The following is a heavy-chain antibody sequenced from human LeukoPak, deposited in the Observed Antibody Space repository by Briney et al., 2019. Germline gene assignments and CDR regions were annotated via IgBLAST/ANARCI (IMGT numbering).Heavy chain of an antibody. CDR3: ARDLQLTKSSGYTDY. J-gene: IGHJ4*02. D-gene: IGHD3-22*01. CDR1: GYSISSGYY. Sequence: PSETLSLTCTVSGYSISSGYYWGWIRQPPGKGLEWIGSIYHSGSTYYNPSLKSRVTISVDTSKNQFSLKLSSVTAADTAVYYSARDLQLTKSSGYTDYWGQGTLVTVYS. CDR2: IYHSGST. V-gene: IGHV4-38-2*02.